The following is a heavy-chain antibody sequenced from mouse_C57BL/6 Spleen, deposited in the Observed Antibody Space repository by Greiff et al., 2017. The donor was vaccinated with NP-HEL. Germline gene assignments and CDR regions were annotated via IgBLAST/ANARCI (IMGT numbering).Heavy chain of an antibody. V-gene: IGHV1-54*01. Sequence: QVQLQQSGAELVRPGTSVQVSCKASGYAFTNYLIEWVKQRPGQGLEWIGVINPGSGGTNYNEKFKGKATLTADKSSRTAYMQLSSLTSEDSAVYFWARSKTGTGWCFDVWGTGTTVTVSS. D-gene: IGHD4-1*01. CDR3: ARSKTGTGWCFDV. CDR2: INPGSGGT. J-gene: IGHJ1*03. CDR1: GYAFTNYL.